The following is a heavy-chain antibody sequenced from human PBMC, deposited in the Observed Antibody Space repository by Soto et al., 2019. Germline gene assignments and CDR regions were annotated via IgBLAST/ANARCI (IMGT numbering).Heavy chain of an antibody. J-gene: IGHJ6*02. Sequence: QIQLVQSGGEVKKPGASVKVSCKSSGYNFISHSITWVRQAPGQGLEWMGRISAYNGNTNHAQKFQGRLTMTTDTSTSTACMELRSLRSDDTAVYYCARGGFCGGAPGCRDMDVWGQGTRVTVSS. CDR3: ARGGFCGGAPGCRDMDV. D-gene: IGHD2-21*01. CDR1: GYNFISHS. CDR2: ISAYNGNT. V-gene: IGHV1-18*01.